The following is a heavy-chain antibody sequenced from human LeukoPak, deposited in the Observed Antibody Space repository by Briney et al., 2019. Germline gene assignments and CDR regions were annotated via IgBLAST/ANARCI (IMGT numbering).Heavy chain of an antibody. CDR2: ISSSGSTI. D-gene: IGHD6-19*01. CDR3: ARDFREYSSGWYEYYIDY. V-gene: IGHV3-48*03. Sequence: PGGSLRLSCAASGFTFSSYEMNWVRQAPGKGLEWVSYISSSGSTIYYADSVKGRFTISRDNAKNSLYLQMNSLRAEDTAVYYCARDFREYSSGWYEYYIDYWGQGTLVTVSS. CDR1: GFTFSSYE. J-gene: IGHJ4*02.